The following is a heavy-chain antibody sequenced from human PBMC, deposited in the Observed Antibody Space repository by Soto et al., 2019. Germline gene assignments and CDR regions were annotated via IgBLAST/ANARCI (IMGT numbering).Heavy chain of an antibody. V-gene: IGHV3-23*01. D-gene: IGHD3-9*01. CDR3: AKDAKILDWLPTSYYFDF. CDR1: GLSFSSCA. Sequence: EVQVLESGGGLAQPGRSLRLSCAVSGLSFSSCAMTWVHQSPGKGLEWVSSISRSGNSTYSADSVRGRFTISRDNSKNTLYLQMNSLRAEDTAVYYCAKDAKILDWLPTSYYFDFWGQGTLVTVSS. CDR2: ISRSGNST. J-gene: IGHJ4*02.